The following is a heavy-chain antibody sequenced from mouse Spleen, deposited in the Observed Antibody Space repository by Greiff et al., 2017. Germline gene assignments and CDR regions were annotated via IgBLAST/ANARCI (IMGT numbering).Heavy chain of an antibody. CDR1: GFTFSSYA. CDR3: ARHELREGYYFDY. CDR2: ISSGGSYT. D-gene: IGHD1-1*01. J-gene: IGHJ2*01. V-gene: IGHV5-9-1*01. Sequence: EVMLVESGGGLVKPGGSLKLSCAASGFTFSSYAMSWVRQTPEKRLEWVATISSGGSYTYYPDSVKGRFTISRDNAKNTLYLQMSSLRSEDTAMYYCARHELREGYYFDYWGQGTTLTVSS.